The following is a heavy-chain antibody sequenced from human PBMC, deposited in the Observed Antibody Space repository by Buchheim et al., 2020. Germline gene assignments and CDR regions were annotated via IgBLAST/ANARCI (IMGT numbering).Heavy chain of an antibody. CDR2: IYHSGST. J-gene: IGHJ4*02. CDR3: ATILGGCSSTSCYLLH. Sequence: QVQLQESGPGLVKPSGTLSLTCAVSGDSISSNYWWTWVRQPPGKGLEWSGEIYHSGSTNYNQSLKSRVIIIVEKSKNEFSLKLSSVTAADTAVYYCATILGGCSSTSCYLLHWGQGTL. CDR1: GDSISSNYW. D-gene: IGHD2-2*01. V-gene: IGHV4-4*02.